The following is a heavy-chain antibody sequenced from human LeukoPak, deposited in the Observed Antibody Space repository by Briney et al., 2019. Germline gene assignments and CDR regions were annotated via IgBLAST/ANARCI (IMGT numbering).Heavy chain of an antibody. CDR2: IIPILGIA. Sequence: SVKVSCKASGGTFSSYAISWVRQAPGQGLEWMGRIIPILGIANYAQKFQGRVTTTADKSTSTHYMEPSSLRSEDTALYYCARDHYCSSTSCQTSLHYYYGMDVWGQGTTVTVSS. J-gene: IGHJ6*02. D-gene: IGHD2-2*01. CDR1: GGTFSSYA. V-gene: IGHV1-69*04. CDR3: ARDHYCSSTSCQTSLHYYYGMDV.